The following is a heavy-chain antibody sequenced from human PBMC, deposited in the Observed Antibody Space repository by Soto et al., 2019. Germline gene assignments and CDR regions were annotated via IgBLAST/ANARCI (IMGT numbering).Heavy chain of an antibody. CDR2: ISSSSSYI. J-gene: IGHJ6*02. D-gene: IGHD2-15*01. Sequence: GGSLRLSCAASGFTFSSYSVNWVRQAPGKGLEWVSSISSSSSYIYYADSVKGRFTISRDNAKNSLYLQMNSLRAEDTAVYYCARSLSGLLNYGMDVWGQGTTVTVSS. CDR3: ARSLSGLLNYGMDV. CDR1: GFTFSSYS. V-gene: IGHV3-21*01.